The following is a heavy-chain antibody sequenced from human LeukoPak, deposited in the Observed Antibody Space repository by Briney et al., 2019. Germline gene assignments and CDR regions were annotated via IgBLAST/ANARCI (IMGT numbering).Heavy chain of an antibody. J-gene: IGHJ4*01. CDR3: ATSGYTHAFDY. D-gene: IGHD5-18*01. Sequence: PGGSLRLSCAASGLTFSDSYMTWIRQAPGKGLEWVAYISGGGTYTHYADSVKGRFTISRDNAKNSLYLQMNSLRAEDTAMYYCATSGYTHAFDYWGQGTLVTVSS. CDR1: GLTFSDSY. V-gene: IGHV3-11*03. CDR2: ISGGGTYT.